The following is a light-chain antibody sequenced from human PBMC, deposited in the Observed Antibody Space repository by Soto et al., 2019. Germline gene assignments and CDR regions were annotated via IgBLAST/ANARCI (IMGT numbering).Light chain of an antibody. CDR3: GAWDRSLSAYV. V-gene: IGLV1-51*01. J-gene: IGLJ1*01. CDR2: DNN. Sequence: QSVLTQPPSVSAAPGQTVTISCSGSSSNIGNDYVSWYQQFPGTAPKLLVYDNNKRPSGIPDRFSASRSGTSATLGITGLQTGDEADYCCGAWDRSLSAYVFGTATKVTVL. CDR1: SSNIGNDY.